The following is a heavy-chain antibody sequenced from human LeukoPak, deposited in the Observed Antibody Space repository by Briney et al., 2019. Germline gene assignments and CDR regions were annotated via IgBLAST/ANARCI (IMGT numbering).Heavy chain of an antibody. CDR2: INHSGST. CDR3: ARARWQWLGNWFDP. Sequence: SETLSLTCAVYSGSFSGYYWSWIRQPPGKGLEWVGEINHSGSTNYNPSLKSRVSISLDTSKNQFSLKLTSVTAADTAVYYCARARWQWLGNWFDPWGQGTLVTVSS. CDR1: SGSFSGYY. J-gene: IGHJ5*02. D-gene: IGHD6-19*01. V-gene: IGHV4-34*01.